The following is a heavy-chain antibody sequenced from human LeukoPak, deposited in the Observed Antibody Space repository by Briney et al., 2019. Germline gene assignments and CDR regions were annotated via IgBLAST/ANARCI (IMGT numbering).Heavy chain of an antibody. CDR1: GFTVSSNS. D-gene: IGHD5-12*01. CDR3: ARDSFRVATITFYYYYYMDV. J-gene: IGHJ6*03. V-gene: IGHV3-53*01. CDR2: IYSGGNT. Sequence: SGGSLRLSCTVSGFTVSSNSWSWVRQAPGKGLEWVSFIYSGGNTHYSDSVKGRFTISRDTSKNSLYLQMNSLRAEDTAVYYCARDSFRVATITFYYYYYMDVWGKGTTVTVSS.